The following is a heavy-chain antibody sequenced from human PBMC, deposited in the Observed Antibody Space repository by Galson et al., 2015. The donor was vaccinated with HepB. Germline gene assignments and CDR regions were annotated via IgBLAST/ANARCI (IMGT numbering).Heavy chain of an antibody. CDR1: GFTFSNYN. Sequence: SLRLSCAASGFTFSNYNMNWVRQAPGKGLEWVSSISSSSSYIYYADSVKGRFTISRDNAKNSLYLQMNSLRAEDTAVYYCVRDPPLGAPFDYWGQGTLVTVSS. CDR2: ISSSSSYI. V-gene: IGHV3-21*01. CDR3: VRDPPLGAPFDY. J-gene: IGHJ4*02. D-gene: IGHD7-27*01.